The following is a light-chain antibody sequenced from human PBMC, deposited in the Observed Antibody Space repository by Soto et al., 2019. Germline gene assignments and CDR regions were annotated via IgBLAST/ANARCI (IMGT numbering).Light chain of an antibody. Sequence: DVQLTQSPSPLSASVGDRVSISCRASRAITNHLNWYQQKPGKAPILLVYAASTLATGVPSRFSGSGSGTDFTLTIDSLQREDVATYFCQQNYITPLTFGGGTKVEI. CDR2: AAS. V-gene: IGKV1-39*01. CDR3: QQNYITPLT. CDR1: RAITNH. J-gene: IGKJ4*01.